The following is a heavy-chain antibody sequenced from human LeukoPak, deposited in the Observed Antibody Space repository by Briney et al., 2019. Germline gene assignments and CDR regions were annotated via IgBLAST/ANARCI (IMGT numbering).Heavy chain of an antibody. J-gene: IGHJ3*02. D-gene: IGHD6-19*01. CDR2: IRYDGSNK. Sequence: PGGSLRLSCAASGFTFSSYGMHWVRQAPGKGLEWVAFIRYDGSNKYYADSVKGRFTISRDNSKNTLYLQMNSLRAEDTAVYYCAKDYSSGWYGSRAFDIWGQGTMVTVSS. CDR1: GFTFSSYG. CDR3: AKDYSSGWYGSRAFDI. V-gene: IGHV3-30*02.